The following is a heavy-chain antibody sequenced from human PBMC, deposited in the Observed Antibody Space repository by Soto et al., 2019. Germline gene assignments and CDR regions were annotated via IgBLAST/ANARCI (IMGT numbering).Heavy chain of an antibody. V-gene: IGHV4-34*01. CDR2: INHSGST. CDR1: GGSFSGYY. Sequence: SETLSLTCAVYGGSFSGYYWSWIRQPPGKGLEWIGEINHSGSTNYNPSLKSRVTISVDTSKNQFSLKLSSVTAADTAVYYCARGGLGYCSGGSCYSAELSRYYYGMDVWGQGTTVTVSS. J-gene: IGHJ6*02. D-gene: IGHD2-15*01. CDR3: ARGGLGYCSGGSCYSAELSRYYYGMDV.